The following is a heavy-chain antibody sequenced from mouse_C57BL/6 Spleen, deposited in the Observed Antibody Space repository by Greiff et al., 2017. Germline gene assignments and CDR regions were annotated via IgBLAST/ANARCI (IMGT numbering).Heavy chain of an antibody. D-gene: IGHD1-1*01. V-gene: IGHV1-5*01. CDR1: GYTFTSYW. Sequence: SGTVLARPGASVKMSCKTSGYTFTSYWMHWVKQRPGQGLEWIGAIYPGNSDTSYNQKFKGKDKLTAVTSASTAYMELSSLTNEDSAVYYCTNYYGSSYNFDYWGQGTTLTVSS. J-gene: IGHJ2*01. CDR2: IYPGNSDT. CDR3: TNYYGSSYNFDY.